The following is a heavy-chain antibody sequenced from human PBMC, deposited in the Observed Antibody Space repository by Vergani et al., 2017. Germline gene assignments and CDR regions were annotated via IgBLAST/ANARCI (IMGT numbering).Heavy chain of an antibody. V-gene: IGHV4-34*01. Sequence: QVQLQQWGAGLLKPSETLSLTCAVYGGSFSGYYWSWIRQPPGKGLEWIGEINHSGSTNYNPSLKSRVTISVDTSKNQFSLKLNAVTAADTAVYYCAIGPSWGMVRGVIRYFDYWGQGTLVTVSS. J-gene: IGHJ4*02. CDR2: INHSGST. CDR3: AIGPSWGMVRGVIRYFDY. CDR1: GGSFSGYY. D-gene: IGHD3-10*01.